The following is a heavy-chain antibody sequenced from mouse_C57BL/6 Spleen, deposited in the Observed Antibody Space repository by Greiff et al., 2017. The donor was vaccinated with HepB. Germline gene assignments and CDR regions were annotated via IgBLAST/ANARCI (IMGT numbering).Heavy chain of an antibody. CDR2: IDPSDSYT. Sequence: VQLQQPGAELVKPGASVKLSCKASGYTFTSYWMQWVKQRPGQGLEWIGEIDPSDSYTNYNQKFKGKATLTVDTSSSTAYMQLSSLTSEDSAVYYCARWGYYGSSYYYYAMDYWGQGTSVTVSS. V-gene: IGHV1-50*01. J-gene: IGHJ4*01. CDR1: GYTFTSYW. D-gene: IGHD1-1*01. CDR3: ARWGYYGSSYYYYAMDY.